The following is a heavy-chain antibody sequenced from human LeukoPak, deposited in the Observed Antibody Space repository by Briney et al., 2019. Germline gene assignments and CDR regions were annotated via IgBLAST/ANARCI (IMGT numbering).Heavy chain of an antibody. V-gene: IGHV3-53*01. CDR3: AREGPHRLDYTFDI. D-gene: IGHD3-10*01. CDR2: IYGGGST. Sequence: QPGGSLRLSCAASGFTVSSNYMSWVRQAPGKGLEWVSVIYGGGSTYYADSVKGRFTISRDNSKNTLYLQMNSLRAEDTAVYYCAREGPHRLDYTFDIWGQGTMVTVSS. J-gene: IGHJ3*02. CDR1: GFTVSSNY.